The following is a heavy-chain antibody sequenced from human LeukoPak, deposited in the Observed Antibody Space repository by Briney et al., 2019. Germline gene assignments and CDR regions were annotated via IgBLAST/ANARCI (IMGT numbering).Heavy chain of an antibody. J-gene: IGHJ3*02. CDR2: IYPGDSDT. D-gene: IGHD5-24*01. CDR3: ARRRLRDAFDI. V-gene: IGHV5-51*01. CDR1: GYSFTSYW. Sequence: GESLKISCKGSGYSFTSYWIGWVRQLPGKGLEWMGIIYPGDSDTRYSPSFQGQVTISADKSISTAYLQWSSLKASDTATYYCARRRLRDAFDIWGQGTMVTVSS.